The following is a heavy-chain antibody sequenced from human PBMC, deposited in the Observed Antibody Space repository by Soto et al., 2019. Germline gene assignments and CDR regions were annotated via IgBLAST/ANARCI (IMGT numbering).Heavy chain of an antibody. CDR1: GFSFSNYW. CDR2: INNDGSTT. D-gene: IGHD2-15*01. V-gene: IGHV3-74*01. Sequence: EVQLVESGGGLVQPGGSLRLSCEVSGFSFSNYWMHWVRQAPGKGLVWVSRINNDGSTTRDADSVRGRFTISRDNAQNTLYLQMNSLRAEDTAVYYCAREGGGVYCSGGSCYGRYFDYWGQGTLVTVSA. J-gene: IGHJ4*02. CDR3: AREGGGVYCSGGSCYGRYFDY.